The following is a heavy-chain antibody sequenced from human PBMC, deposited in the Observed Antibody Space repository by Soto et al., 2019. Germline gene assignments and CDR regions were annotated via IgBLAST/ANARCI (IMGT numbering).Heavy chain of an antibody. Sequence: GGSLRLSCAASGFTFSSYSMNWVRQAPGKGLEWISYITSSSTTIYYADSVKGRFTISRDNAKNSLYLQMNSLRDEDTAVYYCGRGHYYGSGSYKIDYWGQGTLVTVSS. CDR3: GRGHYYGSGSYKIDY. CDR2: ITSSSTTI. V-gene: IGHV3-48*02. CDR1: GFTFSSYS. J-gene: IGHJ4*02. D-gene: IGHD3-10*01.